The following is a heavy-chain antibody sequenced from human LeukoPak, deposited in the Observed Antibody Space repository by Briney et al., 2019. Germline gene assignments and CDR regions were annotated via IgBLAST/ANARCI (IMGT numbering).Heavy chain of an antibody. CDR3: TTDRLY. CDR2: IGTKTAGGTT. J-gene: IGHJ4*02. CDR1: GFIFSSYV. Sequence: GRSLRLSCAASGFIFSSYVMHWVRQVPGKGLEWVGRIGTKTAGGTTDYAAPVKGRFTISRDDSKNTLYLEMNSLKTEDTAVYYCTTDRLYWGQGTLVTVSS. V-gene: IGHV3-15*04.